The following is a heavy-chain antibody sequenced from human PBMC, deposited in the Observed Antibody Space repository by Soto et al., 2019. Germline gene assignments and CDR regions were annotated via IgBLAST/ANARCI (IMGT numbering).Heavy chain of an antibody. J-gene: IGHJ4*02. V-gene: IGHV1-69*13. CDR2: IIPIFGTA. CDR3: ARTRCTNSACSEICPFDY. Sequence: SVKVSCKASGGTFSSYAISWVRQAPGQGLEWMGGIIPIFGTANYAQKFQGRVTVTADESTSTAYMELSSLRSEDTAVYYCARTRCTNSACSEICPFDYWGQGTLVTVSS. CDR1: GGTFSSYA. D-gene: IGHD2-21*02.